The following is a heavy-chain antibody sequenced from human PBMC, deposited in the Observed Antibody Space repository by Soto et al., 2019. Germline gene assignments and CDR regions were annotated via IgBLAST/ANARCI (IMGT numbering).Heavy chain of an antibody. V-gene: IGHV1-2*02. CDR3: ARLMDPYSGPHLDI. J-gene: IGHJ3*02. Sequence: ASVKVSCKASGYTFTGYYIHWVRQAPGQGLEWMGWINPNTGGTNYAQKFQGRVTMTRDTSISTAYMGLSTLKSDDAAVYYCARLMDPYSGPHLDIWGQGTMVTVSS. CDR2: INPNTGGT. CDR1: GYTFTGYY. D-gene: IGHD1-26*01.